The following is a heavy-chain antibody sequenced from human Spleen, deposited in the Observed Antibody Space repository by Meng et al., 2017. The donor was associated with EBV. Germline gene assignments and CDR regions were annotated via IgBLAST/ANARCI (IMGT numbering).Heavy chain of an antibody. V-gene: IGHV4-34*02. CDR2: IDHSGCT. CDR3: ARGLGGHYPTMEY. CDR1: GGSCSGYY. Sequence: QGQLKQWCAGLLKPSETRSLPCAFYGGSCSGYYWRVIRQAPAKGLEWIGEIDHSGCTNLNPSLKSRVTISVDTSKNQFSLTVNSMTAADTGVYYCARGLGGHYPTMEYGGQGTLVTVSS. J-gene: IGHJ4*02. D-gene: IGHD3-22*01.